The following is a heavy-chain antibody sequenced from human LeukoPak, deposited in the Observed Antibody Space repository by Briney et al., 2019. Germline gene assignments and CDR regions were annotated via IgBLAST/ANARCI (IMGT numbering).Heavy chain of an antibody. V-gene: IGHV5-51*01. Sequence: GESLKISCKGSGYSFTSYWIGWVRQMPGKGLEWMGIIYPGDSDTRYSPSFQGQVTISADKSISTAYLQWSSLKASDTAMYYCARHRPYDSSGYYPNYYYYYMDVWGKGTTVTVFS. J-gene: IGHJ6*03. CDR1: GYSFTSYW. D-gene: IGHD3-22*01. CDR3: ARHRPYDSSGYYPNYYYYYMDV. CDR2: IYPGDSDT.